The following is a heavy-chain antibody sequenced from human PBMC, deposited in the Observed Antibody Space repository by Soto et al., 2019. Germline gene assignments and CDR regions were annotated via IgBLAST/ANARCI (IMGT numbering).Heavy chain of an antibody. Sequence: QVTLKESGPVLVKPTETLTLTCTVSGFSLSNARMGVSWIRQPPGKALEWLAHIFSNDEKSYSTSLKSRLTISKDTSKSQVVLTMTNMEPVDTATYYCARISFTRGWYVSPKIKMSVWFDPWGQGTLVTVSS. CDR2: IFSNDEK. D-gene: IGHD6-19*01. J-gene: IGHJ5*02. CDR3: ARISFTRGWYVSPKIKMSVWFDP. V-gene: IGHV2-26*01. CDR1: GFSLSNARMG.